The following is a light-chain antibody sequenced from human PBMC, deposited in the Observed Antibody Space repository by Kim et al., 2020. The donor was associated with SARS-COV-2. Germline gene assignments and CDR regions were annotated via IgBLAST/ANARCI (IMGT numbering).Light chain of an antibody. CDR3: QQRISWPLT. Sequence: EIVLTQSPATLSLSPGEGATLSCRASQSVGSRLAWYRQKPGQAPRLLIDDASNRATGIPARFSGSGSGTDFTLTISSLEPEDFAVYYCQQRISWPLTFGQGTRLEIK. J-gene: IGKJ5*01. CDR1: QSVGSR. V-gene: IGKV3-11*01. CDR2: DAS.